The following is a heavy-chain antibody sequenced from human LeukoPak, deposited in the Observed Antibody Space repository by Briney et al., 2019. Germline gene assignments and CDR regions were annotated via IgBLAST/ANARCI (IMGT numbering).Heavy chain of an antibody. CDR2: IYYSGST. CDR3: ARAGGCDGGSYDFWSGYSCWFDP. J-gene: IGHJ5*02. D-gene: IGHD3-3*01. Sequence: KPSETLSLTCTVSGGSVSSGSYYWSWIRQPPGKGLEWIGYIYYSGSTNYNPSLKSRVTISVDRSKNQFSLKLSSVTAADTAVYYCARAGGCDGGSYDFWSGYSCWFDPWGQGTLVTVSS. V-gene: IGHV4-61*01. CDR1: GGSVSSGSYY.